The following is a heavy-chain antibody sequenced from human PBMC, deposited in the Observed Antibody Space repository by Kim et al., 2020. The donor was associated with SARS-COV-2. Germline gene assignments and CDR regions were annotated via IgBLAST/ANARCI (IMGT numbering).Heavy chain of an antibody. Sequence: SQTLSLTCAISGDSVSSNDPAWNWIRQSPSRGLEWLGRTYYRSKWNNDYAASVRSRITINPDTSKNQFSLQLKSVTPEDTAVYYCAREETAGTGNWFDPWGQGTLVTVSS. D-gene: IGHD6-13*01. CDR1: GDSVSSNDPA. J-gene: IGHJ5*02. CDR2: TYYRSKWNN. CDR3: AREETAGTGNWFDP. V-gene: IGHV6-1*01.